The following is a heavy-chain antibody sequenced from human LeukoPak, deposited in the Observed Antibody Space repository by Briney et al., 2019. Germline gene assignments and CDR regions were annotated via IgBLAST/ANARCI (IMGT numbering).Heavy chain of an antibody. CDR2: ISYDGSNK. CDR1: GFTFSSYG. V-gene: IGHV3-30*03. Sequence: GRSLRLSCAASGFTFSSYGMHWVRQAPGKGLEWVAVISYDGSNKYYADSVKGRSTISRDNSKNTLYLQMNSLRAEDTAVYYCCSSTAIGAFDIWGQGTMVTVSS. D-gene: IGHD2-2*01. J-gene: IGHJ3*02. CDR3: CSSTAIGAFDI.